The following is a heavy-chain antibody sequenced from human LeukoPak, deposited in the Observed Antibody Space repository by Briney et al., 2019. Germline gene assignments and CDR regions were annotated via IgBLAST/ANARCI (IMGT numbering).Heavy chain of an antibody. CDR3: ARDFVPSFRYDSSGQGAFDI. D-gene: IGHD3-22*01. V-gene: IGHV1-18*01. J-gene: IGHJ3*02. CDR2: ISAYNGNT. CDR1: GYTFTSYG. Sequence: GASVKVSCKASGYTFTSYGISWVRQAPGQGLEWMGWISAYNGNTNYAQKLQGRVTMTTDTSTSTAYIELRSLRSDDTAVYYCARDFVPSFRYDSSGQGAFDIWGQGTMVTVSS.